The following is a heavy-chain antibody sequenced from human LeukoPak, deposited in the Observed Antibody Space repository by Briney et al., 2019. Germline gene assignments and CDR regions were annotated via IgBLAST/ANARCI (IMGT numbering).Heavy chain of an antibody. CDR1: GFTFSSYG. CDR3: AKVDNGDYGVDY. J-gene: IGHJ4*02. D-gene: IGHD4-17*01. Sequence: GRSLRLSCAASGFTFSSYGMHWVRQAPGKGLEWVAFIRYDGSNKYYADSVKGRFTISRDNSKNTLYLQMNSLRAEDTAVYYCAKVDNGDYGVDYWGQGTLVTVSS. V-gene: IGHV3-30*02. CDR2: IRYDGSNK.